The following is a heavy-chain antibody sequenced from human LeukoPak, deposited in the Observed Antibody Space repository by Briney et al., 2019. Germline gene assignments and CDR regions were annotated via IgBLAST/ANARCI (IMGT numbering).Heavy chain of an antibody. CDR1: GGSISSYY. CDR2: IYYSGST. J-gene: IGHJ6*02. D-gene: IGHD2-2*01. CDR3: ARGPDIVVVPAATYYYYGMDV. Sequence: SETLSLTCTVSGGSISSYYWSWIRQPPGKGLEWIGYIYYSGSTNYNPSLKSRVTMSVDTSKNQFSLKLSSVTAADTAVYYCARGPDIVVVPAATYYYYGMDVWGQGTTVTVSS. V-gene: IGHV4-59*12.